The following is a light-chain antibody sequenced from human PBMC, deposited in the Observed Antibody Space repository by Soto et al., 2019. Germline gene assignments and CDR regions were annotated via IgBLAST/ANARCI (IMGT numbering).Light chain of an antibody. V-gene: IGLV1-47*02. J-gene: IGLJ1*01. Sequence: QSVLTQPPSASSTPGQTVTISCSGSTSNIGTFYVYWYQHIPGTAPKLLIYLGDQRASGVSDRFSGSKSGTSASLAINGLRSDDEADYYCAAWDDNLYAYVFGSGTKLTVL. CDR3: AAWDDNLYAYV. CDR1: TSNIGTFY. CDR2: LGD.